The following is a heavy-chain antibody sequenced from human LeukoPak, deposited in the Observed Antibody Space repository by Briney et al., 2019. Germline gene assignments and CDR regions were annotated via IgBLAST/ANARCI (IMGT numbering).Heavy chain of an antibody. D-gene: IGHD3-22*01. CDR3: VRGGSFYYDSSGYPGKNWFDP. J-gene: IGHJ5*02. CDR2: INHSGST. V-gene: IGHV4-34*01. Sequence: PSETLSLTCAVYGGSFSGYHWSWIRQPPGKGLEWIGEINHSGSTNYNPSLKSRVTISVDTSKNQFSLKLSSVTAADTAVYYCVRGGSFYYDSSGYPGKNWFDPWGQGTLVTVSS. CDR1: GGSFSGYH.